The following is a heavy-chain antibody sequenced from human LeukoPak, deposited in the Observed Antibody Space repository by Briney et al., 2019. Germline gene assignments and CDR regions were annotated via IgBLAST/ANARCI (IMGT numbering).Heavy chain of an antibody. CDR3: AKDRGPYSSSWYFYFDY. Sequence: GGSLRLSCAASGFTFSSYAMSWVRQAPGKGLEWVSAISGSGGSTYYADSVKGRFTISRDNSKNTLYLQMNSLRAEDTAVYYCAKDRGPYSSSWYFYFDYSGQGILVTVSS. CDR1: GFTFSSYA. CDR2: ISGSGGST. V-gene: IGHV3-23*01. D-gene: IGHD6-13*01. J-gene: IGHJ4*02.